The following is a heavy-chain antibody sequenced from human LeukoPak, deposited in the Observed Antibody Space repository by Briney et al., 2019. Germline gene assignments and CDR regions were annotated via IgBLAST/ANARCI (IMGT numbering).Heavy chain of an antibody. CDR1: GFTFSSYW. CDR2: IDGDGSTT. V-gene: IGHV3-74*01. D-gene: IGHD6-13*01. J-gene: IGHJ4*02. Sequence: GGSLRLSCAASGFTFSSYWMHWVRQAPGKGLVWVSHIDGDGSTTSYADSVKGRFTISRDNAKNTVYLQMNSLRAEDTAVYYCAKGGSSSPRSTFDYWGQGTLLTVSS. CDR3: AKGGSSSPRSTFDY.